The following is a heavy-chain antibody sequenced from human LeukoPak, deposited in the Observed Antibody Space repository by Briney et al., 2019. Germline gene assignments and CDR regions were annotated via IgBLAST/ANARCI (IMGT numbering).Heavy chain of an antibody. V-gene: IGHV1-18*01. J-gene: IGHJ6*03. CDR2: ISAYNGNT. Sequence: ASVKVSCKASGYTFTSYGISWVRQAPGQGLEWMGWISAYNGNTNYAQKLQGRVTITADESTSTAYMELRSLRSEDTAVYYCARDGVNYYGSGSYFNYYYMDVWGKGTTVTISS. CDR3: ARDGVNYYGSGSYFNYYYMDV. CDR1: GYTFTSYG. D-gene: IGHD3-10*01.